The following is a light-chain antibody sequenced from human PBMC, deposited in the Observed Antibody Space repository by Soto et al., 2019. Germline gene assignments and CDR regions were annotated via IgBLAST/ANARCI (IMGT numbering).Light chain of an antibody. CDR3: QQRVNWPPT. CDR1: QSVSDY. J-gene: IGKJ4*01. Sequence: EIVLTQSPASLSLSPGEGATLSCRAGQSVSDYLAWYQQKPGQPPRLLFFDASNRATGVPARFSAGGSGTDFTLIINSLEPEDFAVYYCQQRVNWPPTFGGGTKVEI. V-gene: IGKV3-11*01. CDR2: DAS.